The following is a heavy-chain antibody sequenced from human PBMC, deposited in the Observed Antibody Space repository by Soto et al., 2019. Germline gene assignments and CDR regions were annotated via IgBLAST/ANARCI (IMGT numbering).Heavy chain of an antibody. Sequence: GGSLRLSCAASGFIFNNYAMHWVRQAPGKGLEWVAFISYDGSSNYYADSVTGRFTISRDSSRNTLNLQMNSLRAEDTAVYYCAREGARIAAAAYRNFDLWGRGTLVTVSS. CDR3: AREGARIAAAAYRNFDL. CDR2: ISYDGSSN. CDR1: GFIFNNYA. D-gene: IGHD6-13*01. V-gene: IGHV3-30-3*01. J-gene: IGHJ2*01.